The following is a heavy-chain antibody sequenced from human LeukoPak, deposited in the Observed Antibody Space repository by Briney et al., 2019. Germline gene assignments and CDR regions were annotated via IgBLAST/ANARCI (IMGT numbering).Heavy chain of an antibody. J-gene: IGHJ6*02. Sequence: ASVKVSCKASGYTLTSYGISWVRQAPGQGLEWMGWISAYNGNTNYAQKFQGRVTITADESTSTAYMELSSLRSEDTAVYYCARGPYYYGMDVWGQGTTVTVSS. CDR1: GYTLTSYG. V-gene: IGHV1-18*01. CDR3: ARGPYYYGMDV. CDR2: ISAYNGNT.